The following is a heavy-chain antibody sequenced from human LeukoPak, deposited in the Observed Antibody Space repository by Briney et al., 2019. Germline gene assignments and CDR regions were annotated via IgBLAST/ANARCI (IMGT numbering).Heavy chain of an antibody. V-gene: IGHV3-20*04. J-gene: IGHJ4*02. Sequence: GVSLRLSCAASGFTFDDYGMRWVRQAPGKGLEWVSGMNWNGGSTGYADSVKGRFTISRDNAKNSLYLQMNSLRAEDTALYYCARALGRVGYFDYWGQGTLVTVSS. CDR3: ARALGRVGYFDY. D-gene: IGHD1-26*01. CDR1: GFTFDDYG. CDR2: MNWNGGST.